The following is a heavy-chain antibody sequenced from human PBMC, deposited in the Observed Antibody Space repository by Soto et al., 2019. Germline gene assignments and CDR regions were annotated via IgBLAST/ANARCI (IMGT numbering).Heavy chain of an antibody. V-gene: IGHV1-69*01. CDR1: GGTFSRYS. J-gene: IGHJ4*02. D-gene: IGHD1-26*01. Sequence: QVQLVQSGAEVKKPGSSVNVSCKASGGTFSRYSINWVRQAPGQGVEWMGGTIPIFGTANYAQKYQGRVTTTADESTSTAYMELSSLRSEDTAVYYCARDGGRHCGGIDYWGQGTVVTVSS. CDR3: ARDGGRHCGGIDY. CDR2: TIPIFGTA.